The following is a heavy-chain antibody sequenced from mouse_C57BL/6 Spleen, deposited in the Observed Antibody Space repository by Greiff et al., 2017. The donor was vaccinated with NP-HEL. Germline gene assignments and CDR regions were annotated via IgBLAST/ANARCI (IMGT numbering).Heavy chain of an antibody. CDR2: ISDGGNYT. J-gene: IGHJ4*01. D-gene: IGHD1-1*01. V-gene: IGHV5-4*01. CDR1: GFTFSSYA. Sequence: EVKLVESGGGLVKPGGSLKLSCAASGFTFSSYAMSWVRQTPEKRLEWVATISDGGNYTYYPDNVKGRFTISRDNAKNNLYLQMSHLKSEDTAMYYCARDEDYGSSYAMDYWGQGTSVTVSS. CDR3: ARDEDYGSSYAMDY.